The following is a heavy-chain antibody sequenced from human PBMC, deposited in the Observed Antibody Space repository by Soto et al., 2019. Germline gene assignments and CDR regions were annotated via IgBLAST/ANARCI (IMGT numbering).Heavy chain of an antibody. CDR1: GGACRGYY. CDR3: ARGHIVVVPAATHSYYSGMDA. J-gene: IGHJ6*02. Sequence: PSETLSLTGAACGGACRGYYWGGIRQPPGKGLEWIGEINHSGSTNYNPSLKSRVTISVDTSKNQFSLKLSSVTAADTAVYYCARGHIVVVPAATHSYYSGMDAWGQGTKLTVSS. CDR2: INHSGST. V-gene: IGHV4-34*01. D-gene: IGHD2-2*01.